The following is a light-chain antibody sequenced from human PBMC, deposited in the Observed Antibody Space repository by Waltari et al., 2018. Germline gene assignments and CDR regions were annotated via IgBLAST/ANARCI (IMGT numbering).Light chain of an antibody. Sequence: SYVLTQPPSVSVAPGQTTRISCVGDNIGSQSLHWYQQKPGQAPVVVVYENSGRPSGIPERISGSNSGSMATLTIARVEAGDEAVYYCQVWDSSSDHWVFGGGTQLTVL. CDR2: ENS. J-gene: IGLJ3*02. V-gene: IGLV3-21*02. CDR3: QVWDSSSDHWV. CDR1: NIGSQS.